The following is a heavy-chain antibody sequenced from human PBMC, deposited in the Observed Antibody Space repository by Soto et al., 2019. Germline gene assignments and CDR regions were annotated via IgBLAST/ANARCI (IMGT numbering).Heavy chain of an antibody. J-gene: IGHJ4*02. CDR2: ISAYNGNT. Sequence: QVQLVQSGAEVKKPGASVKVSCKASGYTFSSYAFSWVRQAPGQGLEWMGWISAYNGNTNNAKKFQGRVTMTTDTPTSTAYMELRSRRSDDTPVYSCARDVTPPDYWGQGTLVTVSS. CDR3: ARDVTPPDY. CDR1: GYTFSSYA. V-gene: IGHV1-18*01.